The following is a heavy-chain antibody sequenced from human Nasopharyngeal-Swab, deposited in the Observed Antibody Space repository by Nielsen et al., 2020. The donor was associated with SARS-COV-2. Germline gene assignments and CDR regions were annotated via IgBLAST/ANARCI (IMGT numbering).Heavy chain of an antibody. J-gene: IGHJ5*02. CDR2: INPGGGSA. Sequence: WVRQAPGQGLEWMGIINPGGGSARYSQNFQGRVTMTRDTSTNTVYMELYSLTSEDTAVYYCARGGDPREVVAATDCFDPWSKGTLVTVAS. V-gene: IGHV1-46*01. D-gene: IGHD2-15*01. CDR3: ARGGDPREVVAATDCFDP.